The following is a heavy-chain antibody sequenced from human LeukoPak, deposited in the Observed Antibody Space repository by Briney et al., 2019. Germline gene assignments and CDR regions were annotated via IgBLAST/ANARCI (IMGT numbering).Heavy chain of an antibody. V-gene: IGHV1-3*01. D-gene: IGHD2-21*01. CDR2: INAGNGNT. Sequence: ASVKVSCKASGYTFTSYAMHWVSQAPGQRLEWMGWINAGNGNTKYSQKFQGRVTITRDTSASTAYMELSSLRSEDTAVYYCARDTPLYCGGDCSEDAFDIWGQGTMVTVSS. CDR3: ARDTPLYCGGDCSEDAFDI. J-gene: IGHJ3*02. CDR1: GYTFTSYA.